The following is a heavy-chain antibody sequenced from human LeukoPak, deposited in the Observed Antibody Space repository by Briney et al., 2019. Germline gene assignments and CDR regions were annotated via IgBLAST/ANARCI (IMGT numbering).Heavy chain of an antibody. J-gene: IGHJ4*02. Sequence: QPGGSLRLSCAASGFTVSSNYMSWVRQAPGKGLEWVSVIYSGGSTYYADSVKGRFTISRDNSKNTLYLQMNSLRAEDTAVYHCARQTGYCSEGTCYFNIWGQGTLVTVSS. V-gene: IGHV3-53*01. CDR3: ARQTGYCSEGTCYFNI. CDR2: IYSGGST. CDR1: GFTVSSNY. D-gene: IGHD2-15*01.